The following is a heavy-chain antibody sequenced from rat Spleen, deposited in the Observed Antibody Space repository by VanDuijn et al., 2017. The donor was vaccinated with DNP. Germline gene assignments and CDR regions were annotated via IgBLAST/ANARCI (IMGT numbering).Heavy chain of an antibody. V-gene: IGHV5-22*01. CDR3: ARHVLPLRVWDY. J-gene: IGHJ2*01. Sequence: EVQLVESGGGLVQPGRSLKLSCAASGFSFSDYYMALVRQAPTKGLEWVAYIRYDGGTTYYGDSVKGRFTLSRDNAKSTLYLQINSLRSEDMATYYCARHVLPLRVWDYWGQGVMVTVSS. CDR2: IRYDGGTT. D-gene: IGHD1-4*01. CDR1: GFSFSDYY.